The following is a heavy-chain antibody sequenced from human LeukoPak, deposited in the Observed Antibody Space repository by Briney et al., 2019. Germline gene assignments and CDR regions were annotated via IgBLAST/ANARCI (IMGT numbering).Heavy chain of an antibody. V-gene: IGHV3-43*01. Sequence: GGSLRLSCVVSGCTFDEYSMQWVRQAPGKGLERVSVIDWNGGRTYYADSVKGRFTISRENNKKSLYLRMNSLRTEDTAFYYCGKDIEHYDFWSGFEYRGQGTLVTVSS. CDR1: GCTFDEYS. D-gene: IGHD3-3*01. CDR2: IDWNGGRT. CDR3: GKDIEHYDFWSGFEY. J-gene: IGHJ4*02.